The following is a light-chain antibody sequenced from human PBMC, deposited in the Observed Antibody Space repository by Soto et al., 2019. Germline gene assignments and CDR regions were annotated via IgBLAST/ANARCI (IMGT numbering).Light chain of an antibody. J-gene: IGLJ1*01. CDR2: EVT. CDR3: SSYTSSITYV. Sequence: QSALTQPASVSGSPGQSITISCTGTSSDVGGYNYVSWYQQHPGKAPKLMIYEVTNRPSGVSNRFSGSKSGNTASLTISGLQADDEADYHCSSYTSSITYVFGTGTKLTVL. V-gene: IGLV2-14*01. CDR1: SSDVGGYNY.